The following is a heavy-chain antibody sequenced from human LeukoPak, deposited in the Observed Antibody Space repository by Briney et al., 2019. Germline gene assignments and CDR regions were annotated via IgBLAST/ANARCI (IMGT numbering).Heavy chain of an antibody. CDR3: ARDSPYGTAGY. J-gene: IGHJ4*02. CDR1: GFTFSNYN. CDR2: ISSSSSYI. V-gene: IGHV3-21*01. Sequence: PEGSLRLSCAASGFTFSNYNMNWVRQAPGKGLEWVSSISSSSSYIYYADSVKGRFTISRDNTKNSLYLQMNSLRAEDTAVYYCARDSPYGTAGYWGQGTLVTVSS. D-gene: IGHD2-8*02.